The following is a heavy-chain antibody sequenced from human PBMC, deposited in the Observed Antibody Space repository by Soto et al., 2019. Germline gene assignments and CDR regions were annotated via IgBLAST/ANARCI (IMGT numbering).Heavy chain of an antibody. D-gene: IGHD3-3*01. V-gene: IGHV3-7*03. CDR2: IKQDGTEK. CDR3: ARDKYYDFWIGYSDYYFDY. CDR1: GFTFSRYW. Sequence: PXGSLSLSCAAAGFTFSRYWMSWVRQAPGKGLAWVADIKQDGTEKYYVDSVKGRFTISRDNAKNSLYLQMNSLRAEDTAVYYCARDKYYDFWIGYSDYYFDYWGQGALVTVSS. J-gene: IGHJ4*02.